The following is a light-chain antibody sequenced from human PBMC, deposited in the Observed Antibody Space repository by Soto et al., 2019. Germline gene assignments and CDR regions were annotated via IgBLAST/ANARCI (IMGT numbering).Light chain of an antibody. Sequence: DIPLTQSPSTLSASVGDRVTITCRASQSISSWLAWYQQKPGKAPDLLISDASRLESGVPSRFSGGGSGTEFTLTISVLQPDDFATYYCQQYKSYSPRTFGQGTKVEIK. V-gene: IGKV1-5*01. CDR2: DAS. CDR1: QSISSW. J-gene: IGKJ1*01. CDR3: QQYKSYSPRT.